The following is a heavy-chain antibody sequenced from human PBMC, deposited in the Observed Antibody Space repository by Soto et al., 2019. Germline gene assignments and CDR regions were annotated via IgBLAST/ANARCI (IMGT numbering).Heavy chain of an antibody. Sequence: SETLSLTCTVSGGSISSYYWSWIRQPAGKGLEWIGRIYTSGSTNYNPSLKSRVTMSVDTSKNQFSLKLSSVTAADTAVYYCARDGSRVVVNADDGMDVWGQGTTVTVSS. CDR1: GGSISSYY. J-gene: IGHJ6*02. CDR2: IYTSGST. V-gene: IGHV4-4*07. CDR3: ARDGSRVVVNADDGMDV. D-gene: IGHD2-21*01.